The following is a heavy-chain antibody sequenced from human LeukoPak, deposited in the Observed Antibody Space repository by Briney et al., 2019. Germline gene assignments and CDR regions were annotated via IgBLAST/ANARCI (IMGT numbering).Heavy chain of an antibody. CDR3: ARRGFMRAPSGMDV. CDR2: INHSGST. Sequence: SETLSLTCAVYGGSFSGYYWSWIRQPPGKGLEWIGEINHSGSTNYNPSLKSRVTISVDTSKNQFSLKLSSVTAADTAVYYCARRGFMRAPSGMDVWGQGTTVTVSS. CDR1: GGSFSGYY. V-gene: IGHV4-34*01. D-gene: IGHD3-16*01. J-gene: IGHJ6*02.